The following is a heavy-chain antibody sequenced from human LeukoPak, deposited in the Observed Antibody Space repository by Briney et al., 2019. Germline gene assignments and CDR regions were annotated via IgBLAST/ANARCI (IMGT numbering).Heavy chain of an antibody. Sequence: PGGSLRLSCAASGFTFSDYYMSWIRQAPGKGLEWISYISSSTSTIYYADSVKGRFSISRDNAKDSLYLQMNSLRAEDTAVYYCARQRVVVAATPKYFDYWGQGTLVTVSS. J-gene: IGHJ4*02. CDR1: GFTFSDYY. V-gene: IGHV3-11*04. CDR3: ARQRVVVAATPKYFDY. D-gene: IGHD2-15*01. CDR2: ISSSTSTI.